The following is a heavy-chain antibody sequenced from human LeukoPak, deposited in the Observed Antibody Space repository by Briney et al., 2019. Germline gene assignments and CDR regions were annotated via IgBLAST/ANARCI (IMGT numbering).Heavy chain of an antibody. CDR3: ARVPFDYYDSDDYYYHDAFDI. CDR2: FHYSGST. V-gene: IGHV4-39*01. CDR1: GGSISSSSYY. J-gene: IGHJ3*02. Sequence: SETLSLTCTVSGGSISSSSYYWAWIRQPPGKVLEWIGSFHYSGSTFYNPSLKSRVTISVDTSKNQVSLKLSSVTAADTAVYYCARVPFDYYDSDDYYYHDAFDIWGQGTMVTVSS. D-gene: IGHD3-22*01.